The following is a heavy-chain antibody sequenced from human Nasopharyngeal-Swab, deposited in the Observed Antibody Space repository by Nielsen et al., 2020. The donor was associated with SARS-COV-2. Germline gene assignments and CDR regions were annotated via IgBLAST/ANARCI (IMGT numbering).Heavy chain of an antibody. V-gene: IGHV4-59*12. CDR3: ARVGGDGYYYYGMDV. CDR1: GGSISSYY. D-gene: IGHD4-17*01. CDR2: IYYSGST. J-gene: IGHJ6*02. Sequence: SETLSLTCTASGGSISSYYWSWIRQPPGKGLEWIGYIYYSGSTNYNPSLKSRVTISVDTSKNQFSLKLSSVTAADTAVYYCARVGGDGYYYYGMDVWGQGTTVTVSS.